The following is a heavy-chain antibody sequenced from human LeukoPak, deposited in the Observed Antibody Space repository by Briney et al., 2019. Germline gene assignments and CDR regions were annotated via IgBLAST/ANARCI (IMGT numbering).Heavy chain of an antibody. CDR3: AKEFEVGAKYWYYSYMDV. D-gene: IGHD1-26*01. Sequence: GGSLRLSCAASGFTFSSYGMYWVRQAPGKGLEWVTIISYDGSNKYYADSVKGRFTISRDNAQNSLYLQMNSLRADDTAVYYCAKEFEVGAKYWYYSYMDVWGKGTTVTVSS. V-gene: IGHV3-30*18. J-gene: IGHJ6*03. CDR2: ISYDGSNK. CDR1: GFTFSSYG.